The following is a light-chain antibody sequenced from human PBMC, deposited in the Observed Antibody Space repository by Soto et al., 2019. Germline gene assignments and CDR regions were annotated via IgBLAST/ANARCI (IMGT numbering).Light chain of an antibody. Sequence: EIVLTQYPATLSLSPGERATLSCRASQSVSSYLAWYQQKPGQAPRLLIYDASNRATGIPARFSGRGSGTDFTLTICSLEPEDFAVYYCQQRSNWPITFCQGTRLEIK. CDR2: DAS. V-gene: IGKV3-11*01. CDR3: QQRSNWPIT. CDR1: QSVSSY. J-gene: IGKJ5*01.